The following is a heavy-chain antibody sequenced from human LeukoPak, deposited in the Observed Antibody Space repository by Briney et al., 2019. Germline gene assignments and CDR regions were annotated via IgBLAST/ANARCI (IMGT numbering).Heavy chain of an antibody. Sequence: ASVKVSCKASGYTFTGYYIHWVRQAPGQGLEWMGWINPNSGGTNYAQNSQGRATMTRDTSISTAYMELSRLRCDDTAVYYCARLPGVVTGTTSPGAYWGQGTLVTVSS. D-gene: IGHD1-7*01. CDR2: INPNSGGT. J-gene: IGHJ4*02. CDR1: GYTFTGYY. CDR3: ARLPGVVTGTTSPGAY. V-gene: IGHV1-2*02.